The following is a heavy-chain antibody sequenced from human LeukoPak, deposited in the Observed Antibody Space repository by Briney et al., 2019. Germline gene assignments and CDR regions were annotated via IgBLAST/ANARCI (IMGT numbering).Heavy chain of an antibody. Sequence: ASVKVSCKASGYTFTSYGISWVRQAPGQGLEWMGWISAYNGNTNYAQKLQGRVTMTTDTSTSTAYMELRSLRSDDTAVYYCAGEPPVAAAGTAPRNDYWGQGTLVTVSS. D-gene: IGHD6-13*01. J-gene: IGHJ4*02. V-gene: IGHV1-18*01. CDR3: AGEPPVAAAGTAPRNDY. CDR2: ISAYNGNT. CDR1: GYTFTSYG.